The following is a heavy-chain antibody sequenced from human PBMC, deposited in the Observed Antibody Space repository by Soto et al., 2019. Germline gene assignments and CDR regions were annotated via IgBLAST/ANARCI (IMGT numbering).Heavy chain of an antibody. J-gene: IGHJ5*02. CDR3: ARGDYGESWFDP. Sequence: SETLFLTCTVSGGSISSGGYYWSWIRQHPGKGLEWIGYIYYSGSTYYNPSLKSRVTISVDTSKNQFSLKLSSVTAADTAVYYCARGDYGESWFDPWGQGTMVTVS. CDR1: GGSISSGGYY. CDR2: IYYSGST. D-gene: IGHD4-17*01. V-gene: IGHV4-31*03.